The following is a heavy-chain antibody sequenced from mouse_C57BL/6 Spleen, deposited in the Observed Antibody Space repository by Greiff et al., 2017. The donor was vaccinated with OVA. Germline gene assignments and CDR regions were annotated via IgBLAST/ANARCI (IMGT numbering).Heavy chain of an antibody. V-gene: IGHV1-61*01. CDR2: IYPSDSET. CDR3: ARSGTTVVAPYYFDY. CDR1: GYTFTSYW. Sequence: QVQLQQPGAELVRPGSSVKLSCKASGYTFTSYWMDWVKQRPGQGLEWIGNIYPSDSETHYNQKFKDQATLTVDKSSSTAYMQLSSLTSEDSAVYYCARSGTTVVAPYYFDYWGQGTTLTVSS. J-gene: IGHJ2*01. D-gene: IGHD1-1*01.